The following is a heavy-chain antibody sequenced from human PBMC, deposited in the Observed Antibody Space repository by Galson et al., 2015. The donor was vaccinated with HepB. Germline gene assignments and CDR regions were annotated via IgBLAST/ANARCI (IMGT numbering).Heavy chain of an antibody. CDR3: ARDLSTTVVRGVMGDGMDV. Sequence: SLRLSCAASGFSLSTYGMHWVRQAPGKGLEWVAIIWYDGRNSYYGDSVKGRFTISRDTAKNTLDLQMNSLRAEDTAIYYCARDLSTTVVRGVMGDGMDVWGQGTTVTVSS. J-gene: IGHJ6*02. CDR1: GFSLSTYG. D-gene: IGHD3-10*01. V-gene: IGHV3-33*08. CDR2: IWYDGRNS.